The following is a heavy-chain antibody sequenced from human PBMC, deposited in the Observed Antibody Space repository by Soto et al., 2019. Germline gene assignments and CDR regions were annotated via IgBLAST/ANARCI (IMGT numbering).Heavy chain of an antibody. Sequence: QLQLQESGSGLVKPSQTLSLTCAVSGDSISSGGYSWNWIRQPPGKGLEWIGYIYHSGGPDYNPSLKRRVTITVDSSNNQFSLNLRSVTAAEMAVYYCARDSRSGYYLEYWGQGTLVTVSS. J-gene: IGHJ4*02. CDR1: GDSISSGGYS. D-gene: IGHD3-22*01. CDR3: ARDSRSGYYLEY. V-gene: IGHV4-30-2*01. CDR2: IYHSGGP.